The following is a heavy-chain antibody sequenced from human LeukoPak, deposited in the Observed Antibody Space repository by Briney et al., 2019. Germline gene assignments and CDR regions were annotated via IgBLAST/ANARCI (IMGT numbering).Heavy chain of an antibody. D-gene: IGHD2-2*01. J-gene: IGHJ6*04. CDR2: ISAYNGNT. CDR1: GYTFTSYG. CDR3: ARVPIVVVPAAPYYYYYGMDV. V-gene: IGHV1-18*04. Sequence: ASVKVSFEASGYTFTSYGISWVRQAPGQGLAWMGWISAYNGNTNYAQKLQGRVTMTTDTSTSTAYMELRSLRSDDTAVYYCARVPIVVVPAAPYYYYYGMDVWGKGTTVTVSS.